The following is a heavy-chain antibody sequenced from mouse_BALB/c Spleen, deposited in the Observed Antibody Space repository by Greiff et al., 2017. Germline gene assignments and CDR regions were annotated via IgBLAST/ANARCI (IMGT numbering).Heavy chain of an antibody. Sequence: EVQGVESGGGLVQPGGSLKLSCAASGFTFSSYTMSWVRQTPEKRLEWVAYISNGGGSTYYPDTVKGRFTISRDNAKNTLYLQMSSLKSEDTAMYYCARGGTMIDYWGQGTTLTVSS. CDR2: ISNGGGST. D-gene: IGHD2-4*01. V-gene: IGHV5-12-2*01. J-gene: IGHJ2*01. CDR3: ARGGTMIDY. CDR1: GFTFSSYT.